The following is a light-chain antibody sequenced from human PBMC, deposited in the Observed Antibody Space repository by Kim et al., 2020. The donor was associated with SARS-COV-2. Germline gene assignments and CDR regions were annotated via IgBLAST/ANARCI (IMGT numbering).Light chain of an antibody. Sequence: ASVGDRVTITCRASQDISNYLAWFRQRPGKVPERLIYAASSLQSGVPSRFSGSGSGTEFTLTISSLQPEDFATYYCLKYDIYPWTFGQGTRVEIK. CDR1: QDISNY. CDR2: AAS. J-gene: IGKJ1*01. V-gene: IGKV1-17*03. CDR3: LKYDIYPWT.